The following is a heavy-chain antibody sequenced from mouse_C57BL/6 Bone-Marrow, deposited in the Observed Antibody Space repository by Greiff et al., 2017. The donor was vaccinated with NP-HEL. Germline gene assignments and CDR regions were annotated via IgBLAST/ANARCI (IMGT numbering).Heavy chain of an antibody. CDR1: GYTFTSYG. D-gene: IGHD2-10*02. CDR2: IYPRSGNT. J-gene: IGHJ2*01. Sequence: VQGVESGAELARPGASVKLSCKASGYTFTSYGISWVKQRTGQGLEWIGEIYPRSGNTYYNEKFKGKATLTADKSSSTAYMELRSLTSEDSAVYFCARGRVWFDYWGQGTTLTVSS. CDR3: ARGRVWFDY. V-gene: IGHV1-81*01.